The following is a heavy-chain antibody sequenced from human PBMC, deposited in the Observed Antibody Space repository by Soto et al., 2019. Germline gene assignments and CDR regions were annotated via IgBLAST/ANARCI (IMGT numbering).Heavy chain of an antibody. CDR2: IDPSDSYT. CDR3: ARDLVRFLDAFDI. D-gene: IGHD6-6*01. V-gene: IGHV5-10-1*01. CDR1: GYSFTSYW. J-gene: IGHJ3*02. Sequence: PGESLKISCKGSGYSFTSYWISWVRQMPGKGLEWMGRIDPSDSYTNSSPSFQGHVTISADKSISTAYLQWSSLKASDTAMYYCARDLVRFLDAFDIWGQGTMVTVSS.